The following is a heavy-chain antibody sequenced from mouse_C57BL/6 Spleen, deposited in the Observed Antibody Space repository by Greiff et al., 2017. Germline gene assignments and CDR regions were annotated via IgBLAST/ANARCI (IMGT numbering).Heavy chain of an antibody. D-gene: IGHD1-1*01. CDR2: IDPENGDT. CDR3: TIFLITTGRNFNY. J-gene: IGHJ2*01. V-gene: IGHV14-4*01. Sequence: EVQLQQSGAELVRPGASVKLSCTASGFNIKDDYMHWVKQRPEQGLEWIGWIDPENGDTEYASKFQGKATITADTSSNTAYLQLSSLTSEDTAVYYCTIFLITTGRNFNYWGQGTTLTVSS. CDR1: GFNIKDDY.